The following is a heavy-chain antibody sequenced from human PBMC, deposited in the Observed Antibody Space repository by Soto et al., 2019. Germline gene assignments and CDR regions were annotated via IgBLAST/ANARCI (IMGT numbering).Heavy chain of an antibody. J-gene: IGHJ4*02. D-gene: IGHD3-16*01. V-gene: IGHV1-2*02. CDR1: GYTFTGYY. CDR3: AREVGGGRQYYFDY. Sequence: ASVKVSCKASGYTFTGYYLHWVRQAPGQGLGWMGWFGPNSGGANYAQKFQGRVTMTADTSISTAFMELSSLRSDDTAVYYCAREVGGGRQYYFDYWGQGTLVTVSS. CDR2: FGPNSGGA.